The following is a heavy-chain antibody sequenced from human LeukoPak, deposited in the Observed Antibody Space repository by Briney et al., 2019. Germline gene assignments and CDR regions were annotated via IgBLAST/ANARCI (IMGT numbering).Heavy chain of an antibody. Sequence: GGSLRLSCAPSGFTFSIYAIRWVRQAPGKELEWMAVISYDGSDKYYADSVKGRVTISRDNSKNTLYLQMNSLRAEDTAVYYCTRDQETYCGGDCFGAYWGQGTLVTVSS. D-gene: IGHD2-21*02. V-gene: IGHV3-30*04. CDR1: GFTFSIYA. J-gene: IGHJ4*02. CDR2: ISYDGSDK. CDR3: TRDQETYCGGDCFGAY.